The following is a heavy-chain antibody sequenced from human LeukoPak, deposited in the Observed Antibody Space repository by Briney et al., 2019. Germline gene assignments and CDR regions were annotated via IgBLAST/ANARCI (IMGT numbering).Heavy chain of an antibody. D-gene: IGHD1-1*01. CDR1: GGSISSYY. V-gene: IGHV4-59*01. CDR2: IYYSGST. Sequence: SETLSLTCTVSGGSISSYYWSWIRQPPGKGLEWIGYIYYSGSTNYNPSLKSRVTISVDTSKNQFSLKLSSVTAADTAVYYCARGLRYGYFQHWGXGTLVTVSS. J-gene: IGHJ1*01. CDR3: ARGLRYGYFQH.